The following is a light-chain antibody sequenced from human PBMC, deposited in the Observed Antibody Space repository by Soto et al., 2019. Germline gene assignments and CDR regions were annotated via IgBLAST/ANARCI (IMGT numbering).Light chain of an antibody. V-gene: IGLV2-23*01. CDR3: CSYAGSSTSWV. CDR2: EGS. Sequence: QSALTQPASVSGSPGQSITISCTGTSSDVGSYNRVSWYQQHPGKAPKLMIYEGSKRPSGVSNRFSGSKSGNTASLTISGLQAEDEAGYYCCSYAGSSTSWVFGGGTKVTVL. J-gene: IGLJ3*02. CDR1: SSDVGSYNR.